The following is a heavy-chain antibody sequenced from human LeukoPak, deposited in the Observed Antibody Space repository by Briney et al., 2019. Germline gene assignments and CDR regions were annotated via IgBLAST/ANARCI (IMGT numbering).Heavy chain of an antibody. V-gene: IGHV3-30*04. CDR3: ARVIHPG. Sequence: GGSLRLSCAASGFTFSSYAMHWVRQAPGKGLEWVAVISYDGSNKYYADSVKGRFTISRDNSKNTLYLQMNSLRAEDTAVYYCARVIHPGWGQGTMDTVSS. CDR1: GFTFSSYA. J-gene: IGHJ3*01. CDR2: ISYDGSNK.